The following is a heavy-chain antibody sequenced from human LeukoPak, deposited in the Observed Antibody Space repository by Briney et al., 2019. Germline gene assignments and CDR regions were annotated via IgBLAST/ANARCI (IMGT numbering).Heavy chain of an antibody. CDR3: ARGRYYDFWRGGHYDY. CDR2: INHSGST. J-gene: IGHJ4*02. CDR1: GGSISSGDYY. V-gene: IGHV4-39*07. D-gene: IGHD3-3*01. Sequence: SETLSLTCTVSGGSISSGDYYWSWIRQPPGKGLEWIGEINHSGSTNYNPSLKSRVTISVDTSKNQFSLKLSSVTAADTAVYYCARGRYYDFWRGGHYDYWGQGTLVTVSS.